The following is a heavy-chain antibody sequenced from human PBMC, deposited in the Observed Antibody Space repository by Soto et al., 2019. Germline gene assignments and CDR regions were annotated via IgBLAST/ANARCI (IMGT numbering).Heavy chain of an antibody. Sequence: GGSLRLSCAASGFTFSSYSMNWVRQAPGKGLEWVSYISSSSSTIYYADSVKGRFTISRDNAKNSLYLQMNSLRDEDTAVYYCARVPYYYDSSGYYYYYYYYMDVWGKGTTVTVSS. V-gene: IGHV3-48*02. J-gene: IGHJ6*03. D-gene: IGHD3-22*01. CDR3: ARVPYYYDSSGYYYYYYYYMDV. CDR1: GFTFSSYS. CDR2: ISSSSSTI.